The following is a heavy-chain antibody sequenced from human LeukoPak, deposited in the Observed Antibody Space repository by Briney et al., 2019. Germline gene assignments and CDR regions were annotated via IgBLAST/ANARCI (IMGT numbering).Heavy chain of an antibody. V-gene: IGHV3-48*01. D-gene: IGHD6-13*01. CDR2: ISSSSNTI. CDR1: GFTLSSHS. Sequence: GRSLRLSCAASGFTLSSHSMSWVRQAPGKGLEWVSHISSSSNTIHYADSVKGRFTISRDNAKNSLYLQMNSLRAEDTAVYYCARGNQQLVTHYLDYWGQGTLVTVSS. CDR3: ARGNQQLVTHYLDY. J-gene: IGHJ4*02.